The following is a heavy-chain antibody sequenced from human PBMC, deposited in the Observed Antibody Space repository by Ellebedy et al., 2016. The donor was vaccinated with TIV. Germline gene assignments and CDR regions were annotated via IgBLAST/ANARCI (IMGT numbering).Heavy chain of an antibody. CDR3: ARDNFLWFGELLRDYYGMDV. CDR1: GFTFSDYY. V-gene: IGHV3-11*01. Sequence: GESLKISCAASGFTFSDYYMSWIRQAPGKGLEWVSYISSSGSTIYYADSVKGRFTISRDNAKNSLYLQMNSLRAEDTAVYYCARDNFLWFGELLRDYYGMDVWGQGTTVTVSS. D-gene: IGHD3-10*01. J-gene: IGHJ6*02. CDR2: ISSSGSTI.